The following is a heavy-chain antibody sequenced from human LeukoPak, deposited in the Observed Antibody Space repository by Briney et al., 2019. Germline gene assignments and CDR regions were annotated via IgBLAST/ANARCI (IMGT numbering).Heavy chain of an antibody. CDR1: GGSISSSTYY. J-gene: IGHJ4*02. CDR3: ASIIVVVPAAMDY. CDR2: IYYSGST. Sequence: SETLSLTCTVSGGSISSSTYYWGWIRQPPGKGLEWIGSIYYSGSTYYNPSLKSRVTISVDTSKNQFSLKLSSVTAADTAVYYCASIIVVVPAAMDYWGRGTLVTVSS. D-gene: IGHD2-2*01. V-gene: IGHV4-39*01.